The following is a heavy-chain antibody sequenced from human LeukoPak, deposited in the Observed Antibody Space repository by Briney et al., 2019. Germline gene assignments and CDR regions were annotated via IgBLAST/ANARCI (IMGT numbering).Heavy chain of an antibody. CDR3: AAGLGESSGYYYVFGLS. V-gene: IGHV1-58*01. Sequence: SVKVSCKASGFTFTSSAVQWVRQARGQRLEWIGWIVVGSGNTNYAQKFQERVTITRDMSTSTAYMELSSLRSEDTAVYYCAAGLGESSGYYYVFGLSWGQGTLVTVSS. J-gene: IGHJ5*02. CDR2: IVVGSGNT. D-gene: IGHD3-22*01. CDR1: GFTFTSSA.